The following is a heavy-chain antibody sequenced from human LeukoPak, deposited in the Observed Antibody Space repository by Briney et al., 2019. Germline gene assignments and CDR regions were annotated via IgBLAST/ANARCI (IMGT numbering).Heavy chain of an antibody. CDR3: ARALYCTNGVCYKPSWFDP. J-gene: IGHJ5*02. CDR2: IYYTGST. Sequence: PSETLSLTCTVSGGSISSNSHYWDWIRQPPGKGLEWIGSIYYTGSTYYDPSLKSRVTISVDTSKNQFSLKLSSVTAADTAVYYCARALYCTNGVCYKPSWFDPWGQGTLVTVSA. V-gene: IGHV4-39*01. CDR1: GGSISSNSHY. D-gene: IGHD2-8*01.